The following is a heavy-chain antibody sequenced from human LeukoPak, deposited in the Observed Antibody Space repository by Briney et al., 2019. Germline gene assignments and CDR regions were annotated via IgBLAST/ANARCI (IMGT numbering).Heavy chain of an antibody. D-gene: IGHD3-22*01. CDR3: AKRYYYDSSGVDY. J-gene: IGHJ4*02. CDR1: GFTFRTSG. CDR2: ISGSGGSL. V-gene: IGHV3-23*01. Sequence: GGSLRLSCAASGFTFRTSGMSWVRQAPGKGLEWVSSISGSGGSLYYADSVKGRFTISRDNSKNTLYLQMNSLRAEDTAVYYCAKRYYYDSSGVDYWGQGTLVTVSS.